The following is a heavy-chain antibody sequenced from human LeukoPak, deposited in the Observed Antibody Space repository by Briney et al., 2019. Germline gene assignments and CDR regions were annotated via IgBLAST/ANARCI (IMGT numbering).Heavy chain of an antibody. CDR2: ISSSSSYI. Sequence: KAGGSLRLSCAASGFTFSSYSMNWVRQAPGKGLEWVSSISSSSSYIYYADSVKGRFTISRDNAKNSLYLQMNSLRAEDTAVYYCARDIVTIAAAAYDDYWGQGTLVTVSS. V-gene: IGHV3-21*01. J-gene: IGHJ4*02. CDR3: ARDIVTIAAAAYDDY. CDR1: GFTFSSYS. D-gene: IGHD6-13*01.